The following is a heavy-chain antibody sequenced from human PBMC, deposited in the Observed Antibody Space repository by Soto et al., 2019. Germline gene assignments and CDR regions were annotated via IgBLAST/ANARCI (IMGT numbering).Heavy chain of an antibody. CDR2: IYPGDSDT. CDR3: ARRTYYYGSGSYSVYYYYGMDV. Sequence: GESLKISCKGSGYSFTSYWIGWVRQMPGKGLEWMGIIYPGDSDTRYSPSFQGQVTISADKSISTAYLQWSSLKASDTAMYYCARRTYYYGSGSYSVYYYYGMDVWGQGTTVTVSS. D-gene: IGHD3-10*01. J-gene: IGHJ6*02. CDR1: GYSFTSYW. V-gene: IGHV5-51*01.